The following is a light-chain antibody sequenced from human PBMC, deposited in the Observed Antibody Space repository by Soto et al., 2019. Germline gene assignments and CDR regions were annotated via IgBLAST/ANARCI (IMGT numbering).Light chain of an antibody. Sequence: SVFTQYPATLSLSPGERATLSCRASQSVSSYLAWYQQKPGQAPRLLIYDASNRATGIPARFSGSGSGTDFTLTISSLEPEDFAVYYCQQRSNWPPITFGQGTRLEIK. V-gene: IGKV3-11*01. J-gene: IGKJ5*01. CDR3: QQRSNWPPIT. CDR1: QSVSSY. CDR2: DAS.